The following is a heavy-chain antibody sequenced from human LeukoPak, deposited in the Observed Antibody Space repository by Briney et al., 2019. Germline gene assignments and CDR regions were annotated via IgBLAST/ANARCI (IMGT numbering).Heavy chain of an antibody. J-gene: IGHJ4*02. CDR3: ARDTLGEGEDANYAVYYFDN. CDR2: IKQDGNEK. D-gene: IGHD4/OR15-4a*01. Sequence: GGSLRLSCAASGFRFNTYWMSWVRQAPGKGLEWVANIKQDGNEKYYADSVKGRFTISRDNGKNSLDLQMNSLRADDTAVYYCARDTLGEGEDANYAVYYFDNWGQGTVVTVSS. CDR1: GFRFNTYW. V-gene: IGHV3-7*01.